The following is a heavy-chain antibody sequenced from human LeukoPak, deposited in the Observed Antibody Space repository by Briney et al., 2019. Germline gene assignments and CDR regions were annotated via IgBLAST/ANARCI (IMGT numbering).Heavy chain of an antibody. V-gene: IGHV3-30*03. J-gene: IGHJ1*01. Sequence: TGGSLRLSCAASGFTFSSYGMHWVRQAPGKGLEWVAVISSDGSDRYYADSVKGRFTISRDNAKNSLYLQMNSLRAEDTAVYYCARIPSNDYGDFEYFQHWGQGTLVTVSS. D-gene: IGHD4-17*01. CDR2: ISSDGSDR. CDR1: GFTFSSYG. CDR3: ARIPSNDYGDFEYFQH.